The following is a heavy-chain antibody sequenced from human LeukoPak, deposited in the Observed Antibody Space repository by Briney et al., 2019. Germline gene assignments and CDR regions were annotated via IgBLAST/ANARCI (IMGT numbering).Heavy chain of an antibody. V-gene: IGHV5-51*01. CDR3: AIRLYYYDSSGYYQPGYYFDY. CDR1: GYSFTSYW. J-gene: IGHJ4*02. D-gene: IGHD3-22*01. Sequence: GESLKISCKGSGYSFTSYWIGWVRQMPGKGLEWMGNIYPGDSDTRYSPSFQGQVTISADKSISTAYLQWSSLKASDTAMYYCAIRLYYYDSSGYYQPGYYFDYWGQGTLVTVSS. CDR2: IYPGDSDT.